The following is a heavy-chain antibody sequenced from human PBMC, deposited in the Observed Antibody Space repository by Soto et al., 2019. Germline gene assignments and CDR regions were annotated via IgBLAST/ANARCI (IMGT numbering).Heavy chain of an antibody. Sequence: GASVKVSCKASGGTFSSYAISWVRQAPGQGLEWMGGIIPIFGTANYAQKFQGRVTITADESTSTAYMELSSLRSEDTAVYYCARDSGSYYYPFDYWGQGTLVTVSS. J-gene: IGHJ4*02. V-gene: IGHV1-69*13. CDR3: ARDSGSYYYPFDY. D-gene: IGHD3-10*01. CDR2: IIPIFGTA. CDR1: GGTFSSYA.